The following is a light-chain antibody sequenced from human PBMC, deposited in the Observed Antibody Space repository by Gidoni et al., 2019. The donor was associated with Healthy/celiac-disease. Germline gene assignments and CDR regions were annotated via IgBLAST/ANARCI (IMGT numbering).Light chain of an antibody. CDR2: DAS. Sequence: EIVLTQSPATLSLSPGERDTLTCRASQSVSSHLAWCQQKPGQAPRLLIYDASNRSTGIPARCSGSGSGTDFTLTISSLEPEEFAVYYCQQRINWPRTFGQGTKVEIK. CDR3: QQRINWPRT. V-gene: IGKV3-11*01. J-gene: IGKJ1*01. CDR1: QSVSSH.